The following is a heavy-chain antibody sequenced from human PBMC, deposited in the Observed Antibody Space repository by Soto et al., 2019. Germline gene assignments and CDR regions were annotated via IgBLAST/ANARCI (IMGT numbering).Heavy chain of an antibody. J-gene: IGHJ3*02. Sequence: ASVKVSCKASGYTFTGYYMHWVRQAPVQGLEWMGWINPNSGGTNYAQKFQGWVTMTRDTSISTAYMELSRLRSDDTAVYYCAREGYCSGGICLWAFDIWGQGXMVTVSS. CDR2: INPNSGGT. CDR1: GYTFTGYY. CDR3: AREGYCSGGICLWAFDI. D-gene: IGHD2-15*01. V-gene: IGHV1-2*04.